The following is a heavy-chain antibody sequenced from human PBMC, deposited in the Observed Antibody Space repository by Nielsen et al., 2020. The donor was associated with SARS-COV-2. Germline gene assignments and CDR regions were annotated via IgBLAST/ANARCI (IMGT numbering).Heavy chain of an antibody. CDR1: GFTFSNYA. CDR3: AKDLAGVTGTNLDY. CDR2: ISGTSGTT. J-gene: IGHJ4*02. V-gene: IGHV3-23*01. D-gene: IGHD1-1*01. Sequence: GESLKISCAASGFTFSNYAISWVRQAPGKGLEWVSTISGTSGTTYYADSVKGRFTISRDNSKNTLWLQMNSLRAEDTALYYCAKDLAGVTGTNLDYWGQGALVTVSS.